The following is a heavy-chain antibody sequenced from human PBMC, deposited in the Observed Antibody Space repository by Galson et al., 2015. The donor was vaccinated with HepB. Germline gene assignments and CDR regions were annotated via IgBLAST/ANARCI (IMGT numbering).Heavy chain of an antibody. CDR2: ISPNSGGT. D-gene: IGHD3-22*01. J-gene: IGHJ4*02. CDR1: GYTFTDYY. V-gene: IGHV1-2*02. Sequence: SVKVSCKASGYTFTDYYVHWVRQAPGQGPEWMGWISPNSGGTNYAQKFQGRVTMTRDTSISTAYMELSRLRSDDTAVYFCVRTRRFLMRVPFDYWGQGTLVTVSS. CDR3: VRTRRFLMRVPFDY.